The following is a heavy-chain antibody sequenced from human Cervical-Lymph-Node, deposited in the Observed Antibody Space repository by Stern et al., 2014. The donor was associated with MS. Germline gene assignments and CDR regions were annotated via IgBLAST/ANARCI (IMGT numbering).Heavy chain of an antibody. Sequence: VQLVESGGGLVKPGGSLRLSCAASGLIFSDSYMAWIRQAPGKGLEWLSYSTNIGTNVEYADSVKGRFTISRDNAKNSLYLQMNSLRAEDTAVYYCARDREGDYWSFENWGQGTLVTVSS. D-gene: IGHD4-17*01. J-gene: IGHJ4*02. V-gene: IGHV3-11*01. CDR2: STNIGTNV. CDR3: ARDREGDYWSFEN. CDR1: GLIFSDSY.